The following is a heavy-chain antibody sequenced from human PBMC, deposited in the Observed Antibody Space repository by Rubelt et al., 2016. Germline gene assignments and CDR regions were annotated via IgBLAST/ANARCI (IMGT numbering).Heavy chain of an antibody. V-gene: IGHV4-39*01. D-gene: IGHD3-10*01. CDR3: ASLMVRGVIGSY. CDR1: GGSISSSSYY. Sequence: QLQLQESGPGLVKPSETLSLTCTVSGGSISSSSYYWGWIRQPPGKGLEWIGSIYYSGSTYYNPSLKSRGTISVDTSKNQCSRKLSSVTAADTAVYYCASLMVRGVIGSYWGQGTLVTVSS. J-gene: IGHJ4*02. CDR2: IYYSGST.